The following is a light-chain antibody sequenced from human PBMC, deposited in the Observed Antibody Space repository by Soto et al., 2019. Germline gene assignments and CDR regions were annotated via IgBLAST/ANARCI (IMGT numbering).Light chain of an antibody. Sequence: EIVLTQSPATLSLFPGERATLSCRASQSVNEYLIWYQQKPGQAPRLLIYDASNRATGIPARFSGSGSGTDFTLTISSLEPEDFAVYYCQQRTNWPLTFGGGTKVEIK. V-gene: IGKV3-11*01. J-gene: IGKJ4*01. CDR1: QSVNEY. CDR3: QQRTNWPLT. CDR2: DAS.